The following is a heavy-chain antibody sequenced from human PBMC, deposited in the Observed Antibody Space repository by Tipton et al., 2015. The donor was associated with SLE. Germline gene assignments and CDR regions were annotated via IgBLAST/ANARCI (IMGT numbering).Heavy chain of an antibody. Sequence: SLRLSCAASGFTVSSTYMSWVRQAPGKGLEWVSVIYRGDNTYYADSVKGRFTISRDNSKNTLYLQMNSLRAEDTAVYYCARASPNNWNYDAFDIWGQGTMVTVSS. CDR3: ARASPNNWNYDAFDI. V-gene: IGHV3-66*02. J-gene: IGHJ3*02. CDR2: IYRGDNT. CDR1: GFTVSSTY. D-gene: IGHD1-7*01.